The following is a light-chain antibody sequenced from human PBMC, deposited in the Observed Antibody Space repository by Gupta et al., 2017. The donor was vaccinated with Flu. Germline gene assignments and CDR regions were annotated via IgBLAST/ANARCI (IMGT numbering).Light chain of an antibody. CDR1: QSVRDY. CDR3: QHRNNWPLT. CDR2: DAS. V-gene: IGKV3-11*01. Sequence: EIVLTQSPAVLSLPAGERATLSCRASQSVRDYLAWYQQRPGQSPRLLIYDASKRATDVPARFNDSGSETDFTLTISGREPEDSGIYYCQHRNNWPLTFGRGTNVDIK. J-gene: IGKJ4*01.